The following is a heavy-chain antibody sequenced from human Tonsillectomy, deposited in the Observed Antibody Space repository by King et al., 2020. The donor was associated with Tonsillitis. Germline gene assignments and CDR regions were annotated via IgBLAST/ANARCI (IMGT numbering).Heavy chain of an antibody. D-gene: IGHD5-24*01. CDR2: IFYTGST. J-gene: IGHJ4*02. CDR1: GGSISRYY. V-gene: IGHV4-59*01. CDR3: AREMATTWGGCDY. Sequence: VQLQESGPGLVKTSETLSLTCSVSGGSISRYYWSWIRQPPGKGLEWIGYIFYTGSTNYNPSLKSRVTMSLDTSKNQFSLNLSSVTAADTAVYYCAREMATTWGGCDYWGQGTLVTVSS.